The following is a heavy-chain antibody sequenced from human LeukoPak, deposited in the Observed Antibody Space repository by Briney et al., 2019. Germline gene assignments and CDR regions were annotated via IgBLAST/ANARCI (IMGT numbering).Heavy chain of an antibody. D-gene: IGHD4-23*01. J-gene: IGHJ4*02. CDR3: ARQKPVVTLYD. V-gene: IGHV4-39*01. CDR1: GDSVSRSGYY. Sequence: SEPLSLTCTVSGDSVSRSGYYGGWIRQPPGKGLEWIGSIYYSGRPYYNPTLKSRVTISMDTSKNQFSLKLRSVTAADTAVYYCARQKPVVTLYDWGQGALVTVAS. CDR2: IYYSGRP.